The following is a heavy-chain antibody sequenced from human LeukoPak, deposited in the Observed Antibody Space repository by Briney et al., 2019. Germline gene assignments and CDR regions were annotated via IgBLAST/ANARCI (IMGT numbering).Heavy chain of an antibody. V-gene: IGHV3-48*03. CDR3: ARINIRWFDP. CDR2: IGSGGSTI. Sequence: GGSLRLSCAASGFTFSSYEMNWVRQAPGKGLEWISYIGSGGSTIYNADSVKGRFTISRDNAKNSLYLQMNSLRAEDTAVYYCARINIRWFDPWGQGTLVTVSS. CDR1: GFTFSSYE. D-gene: IGHD3-10*01. J-gene: IGHJ5*02.